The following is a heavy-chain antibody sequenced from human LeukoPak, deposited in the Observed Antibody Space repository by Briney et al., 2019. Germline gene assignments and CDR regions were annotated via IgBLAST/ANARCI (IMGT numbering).Heavy chain of an antibody. CDR2: IHYSGST. V-gene: IGHV4-39*01. J-gene: IGHJ3*02. CDR1: GGSISGTSYY. CDR3: ARTDRLVADI. Sequence: PSETLSLTCSVSGGSISGTSYYWGWIRQSPGKGLEWIGSIHYSGSTYYNPSLESRITSSVDTSKNQFSLKVSSVTAADTAIYYCARTDRLVADIWGQGTMVTVSS. D-gene: IGHD5-12*01.